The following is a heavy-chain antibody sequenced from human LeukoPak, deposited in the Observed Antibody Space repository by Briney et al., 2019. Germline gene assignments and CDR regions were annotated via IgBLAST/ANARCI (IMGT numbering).Heavy chain of an antibody. CDR2: ISSSSSYI. CDR3: ARDYGDHDVFDY. Sequence: PGGSLRLSCAASGFTFSSYSMNWVRQAPGKGLEWVSSISSSSSYIYYADSVKGRFTISRDNAKNSLYLQMNSLRAEDTAVYYCARDYGDHDVFDYWGQGTLVTVSS. V-gene: IGHV3-21*01. J-gene: IGHJ4*02. CDR1: GFTFSSYS. D-gene: IGHD4-17*01.